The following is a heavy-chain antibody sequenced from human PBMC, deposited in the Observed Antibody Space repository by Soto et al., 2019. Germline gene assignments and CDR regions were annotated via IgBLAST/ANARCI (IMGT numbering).Heavy chain of an antibody. CDR1: GFTFSSYA. J-gene: IGHJ6*02. Sequence: PGGSLRLSCAASGFTFSSYAMHWVRQAPGKGLEWVAVISYDGSNKYYADSVKGRFTISRDNSKNTLYLQMNSLRAEDTAVYYCARDFVECTNGVCPRGYYYYGMDVWATGPRSPSP. D-gene: IGHD2-8*01. CDR2: ISYDGSNK. CDR3: ARDFVECTNGVCPRGYYYYGMDV. V-gene: IGHV3-30-3*01.